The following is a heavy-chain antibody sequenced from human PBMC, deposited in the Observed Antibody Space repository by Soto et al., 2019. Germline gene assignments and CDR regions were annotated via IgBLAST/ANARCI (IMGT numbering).Heavy chain of an antibody. V-gene: IGHV3-23*01. CDR3: ANDSHWGISSPTHAY. CDR2: INGGDDSK. J-gene: IGHJ4*02. D-gene: IGHD6-6*01. Sequence: EVQLLESGGGLVQPGGSLRLSCAVSGFSFRSSPTSWDRRAPGKGLEWVSGINGGDDSKHEAESVRGRFNITRDNSKNTRLLQMNNLKAEDTAIYYCANDSHWGISSPTHAYWGQGTQVNVSS. CDR1: GFSFRSSP.